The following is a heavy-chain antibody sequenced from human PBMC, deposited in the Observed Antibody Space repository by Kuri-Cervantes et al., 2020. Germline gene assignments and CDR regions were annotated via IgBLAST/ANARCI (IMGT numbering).Heavy chain of an antibody. CDR1: GFTFSSYG. D-gene: IGHD6-19*01. V-gene: IGHV3-30*12. CDR3: ASHIAVARMVDY. Sequence: GESLKISCAASGFTFSSYGLHWVRQAPGKGLEWVSVISNDGKYIYYADSVKGRFTISRDTSKNTVFLQVNSLRAEDTAVYYCASHIAVARMVDYWGQGTLVTVSS. J-gene: IGHJ4*02. CDR2: ISNDGKYI.